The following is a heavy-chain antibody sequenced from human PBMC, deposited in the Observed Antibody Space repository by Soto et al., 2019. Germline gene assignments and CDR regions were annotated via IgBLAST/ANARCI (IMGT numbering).Heavy chain of an antibody. J-gene: IGHJ4*02. CDR3: AKNQGRELPMVIDF. CDR1: GLTFSNYA. D-gene: IGHD3-22*01. V-gene: IGHV3-23*01. Sequence: EVRLLESGGGLVKPGGSLRLSCATSGLTFSNYAMSWVRQAPGGGLEWVSSMSGSSSTTYYADSVRGRFTISRDRSKNTLYLQMSSLRAEDTALYYCAKNQGRELPMVIDFWGQGTLVTVSS. CDR2: MSGSSSTT.